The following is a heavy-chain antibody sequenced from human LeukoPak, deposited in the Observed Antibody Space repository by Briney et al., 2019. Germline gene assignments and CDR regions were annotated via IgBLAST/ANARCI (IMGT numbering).Heavy chain of an antibody. CDR1: GFTFSTYG. CDR2: IWYNGNT. CDR3: AREEGVDGTSGINN. D-gene: IGHD4-23*01. V-gene: IGHV3-33*01. Sequence: GGSLRLSCAASGFTFSTYGMHWVRQAPGKGLEWVSDIWYNGNTYYADSVKGRFTISRDNSKSTLYLQMSSLRAEDTAVYYCAREEGVDGTSGINNWGQGTLVIVSS. J-gene: IGHJ4*02.